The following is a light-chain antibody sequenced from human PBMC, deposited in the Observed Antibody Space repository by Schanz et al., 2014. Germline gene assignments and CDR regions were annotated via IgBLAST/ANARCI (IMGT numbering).Light chain of an antibody. CDR2: DVS. CDR3: SSYTTNSAPGVV. Sequence: QSALTQPASVSGSPGQSITISCTGTSSDVGGYNYVSWYQQHPGKAPKLMIYDVSHRPSGVSNRFSGSKSGNTASLTISGLQAEDEADYYCSSYTTNSAPGVVFGGGTKVTVL. V-gene: IGLV2-14*03. CDR1: SSDVGGYNY. J-gene: IGLJ2*01.